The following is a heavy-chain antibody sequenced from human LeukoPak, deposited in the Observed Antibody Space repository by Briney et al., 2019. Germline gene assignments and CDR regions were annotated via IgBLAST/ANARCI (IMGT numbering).Heavy chain of an antibody. CDR3: ARDRPFDILTGYSYHFDY. V-gene: IGHV3-30*04. Sequence: GGSLSLSCAASGFTFSSYAMHWVRQAPGKGLEWVAVISYDGSNKYYADSVKGRFTISRDNSKNTLYLQMNSLRAEDTAVYYCARDRPFDILTGYSYHFDYWGQGTLVTVSS. D-gene: IGHD3-9*01. CDR2: ISYDGSNK. J-gene: IGHJ4*02. CDR1: GFTFSSYA.